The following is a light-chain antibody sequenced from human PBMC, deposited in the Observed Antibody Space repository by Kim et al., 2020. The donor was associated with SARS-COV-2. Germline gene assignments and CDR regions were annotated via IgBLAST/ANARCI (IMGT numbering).Light chain of an antibody. CDR2: GAN. CDR1: QSVSNY. CDR3: QQHYNWPIT. J-gene: IGKJ5*01. Sequence: LFPGERATLSCRASQSVSNYLGWYQHQRGQAPRLLIYGANNRATGIPTRFSGSGSGKDFTLTITNIEPEDFTVYYCQQHYNWPITFGQGTRLEIK. V-gene: IGKV3-11*01.